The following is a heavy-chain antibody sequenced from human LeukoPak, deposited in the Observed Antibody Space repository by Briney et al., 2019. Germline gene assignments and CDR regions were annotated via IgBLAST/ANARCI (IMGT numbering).Heavy chain of an antibody. J-gene: IGHJ4*02. Sequence: GGSLRLSCAASGLIVSNSYMSWVRQAPGKGLEWISVIYSSGSTEHADSVKGRFSIARDNSRNTVSLQMTSLRVEDTAVYYCASVDELDGTSGGFKDWGQGTLVTVSS. CDR1: GLIVSNSY. CDR2: IYSSGST. D-gene: IGHD1-1*01. CDR3: ASVDELDGTSGGFKD. V-gene: IGHV3-66*01.